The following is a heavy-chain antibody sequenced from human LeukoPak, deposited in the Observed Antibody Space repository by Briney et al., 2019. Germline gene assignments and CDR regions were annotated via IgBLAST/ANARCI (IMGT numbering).Heavy chain of an antibody. CDR3: ARGLRDIVVVSAHYYFDY. J-gene: IGHJ4*02. V-gene: IGHV1-8*03. D-gene: IGHD2-2*01. CDR2: MNPNSGNT. Sequence: ASVKVSCKASGYTFTSYDINWVRQATGQGLEWMGWMNPNSGNTGYAQKFQGRVTITRNTSISTAYMELSSLRSEDTAVYYCARGLRDIVVVSAHYYFDYWGQGTLVTVSS. CDR1: GYTFTSYD.